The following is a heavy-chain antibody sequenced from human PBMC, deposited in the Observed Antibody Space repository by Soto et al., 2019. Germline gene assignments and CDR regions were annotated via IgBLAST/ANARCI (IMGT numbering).Heavy chain of an antibody. D-gene: IGHD2-21*02. CDR1: GGSISSYY. CDR3: ARVCGGDCHYGMDG. J-gene: IGHJ6*02. Sequence: SETLSLTCTVSGGSISSYYWSWIRQPPGKGLEWIGYIYYSGSTNYNPSLKSRVTISVDTSKNQFSLKLSSVTAADTAVYYCARVCGGDCHYGMDGWGQGTTVTVSS. V-gene: IGHV4-59*08. CDR2: IYYSGST.